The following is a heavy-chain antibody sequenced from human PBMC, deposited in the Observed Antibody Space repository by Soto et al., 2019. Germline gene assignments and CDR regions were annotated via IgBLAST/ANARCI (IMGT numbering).Heavy chain of an antibody. CDR2: ISYDGSNK. CDR1: GFTFSSCA. D-gene: IGHD3-10*01. V-gene: IGHV3-30-3*01. J-gene: IGHJ5*02. Sequence: QVQLVESGGGVVQPGRSLRLSCAASGFTFSSCAMHWVRQAPGKGLEWVAVISYDGSNKYYADSVKGRFTISRDNSKNTLYLQMNSLRAEATAVYYCARDTYGSGSYYNPWGQVTLVTVSS. CDR3: ARDTYGSGSYYNP.